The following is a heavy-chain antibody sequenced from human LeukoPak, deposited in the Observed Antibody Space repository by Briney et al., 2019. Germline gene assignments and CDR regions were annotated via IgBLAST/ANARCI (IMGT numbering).Heavy chain of an antibody. CDR3: ARENIVVVPAVHYYYYYGMDV. CDR1: GLTLSSYA. Sequence: PGGSLRLSCAASGLTLSSYAMSWVRQAPGKGLEWVSVIYSGGSTYYADSVKGRFTISRDNSKNTLYLQMNSLRAEDTAVYYCARENIVVVPAVHYYYYYGMDVWGQGTTVTVSS. J-gene: IGHJ6*02. CDR2: IYSGGST. D-gene: IGHD2-2*01. V-gene: IGHV3-53*01.